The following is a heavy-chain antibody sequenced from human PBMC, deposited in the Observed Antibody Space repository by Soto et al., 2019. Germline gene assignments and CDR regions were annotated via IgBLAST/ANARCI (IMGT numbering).Heavy chain of an antibody. Sequence: GASVNVSCKASGYTFTSYGISWVRQAPGQGLEWMGWISAYNGNTNYAQKLQGRVTMTTDTSTSTAYMELRSLRSDDTAVYYCARDRFAYYYDSSGYWRFVYWGQGTLVTVSS. V-gene: IGHV1-18*01. CDR2: ISAYNGNT. D-gene: IGHD3-22*01. CDR1: GYTFTSYG. J-gene: IGHJ4*02. CDR3: ARDRFAYYYDSSGYWRFVY.